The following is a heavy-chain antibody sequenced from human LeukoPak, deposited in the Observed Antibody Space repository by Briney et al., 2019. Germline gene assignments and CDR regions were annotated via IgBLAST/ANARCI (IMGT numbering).Heavy chain of an antibody. Sequence: PSETLSLTCTVSGGSISTYYYWTWIRQPPGKGLEWIGYIYDSVYTKYNPSLKSRVTISVDTSKNQFSLKLTSVTAADTAMYFCARLGGYSRSFDPWGQGTLVTVSS. CDR3: ARLGGYSRSFDP. J-gene: IGHJ5*02. CDR1: GGSISTYYY. D-gene: IGHD6-13*01. CDR2: IYDSVYT. V-gene: IGHV4-59*01.